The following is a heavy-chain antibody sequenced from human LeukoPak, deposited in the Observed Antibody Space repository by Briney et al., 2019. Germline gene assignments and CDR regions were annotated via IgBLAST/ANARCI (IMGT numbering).Heavy chain of an antibody. D-gene: IGHD3-3*01. J-gene: IGHJ4*02. Sequence: GALRLSCAASGFIFTNYFMSWVRQAPGKGLEWVASIKHDGSEKYYVDSVRGRFTISRDNTMNSLYLQMSSLRAEDTAVYYCATDRGWRTSGYYLYYFEYWGQGTLVTFSS. V-gene: IGHV3-7*01. CDR3: ATDRGWRTSGYYLYYFEY. CDR1: GFIFTNYF. CDR2: IKHDGSEK.